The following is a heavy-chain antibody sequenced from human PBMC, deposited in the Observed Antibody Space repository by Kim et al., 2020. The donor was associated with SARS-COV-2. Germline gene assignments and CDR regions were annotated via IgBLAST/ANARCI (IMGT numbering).Heavy chain of an antibody. V-gene: IGHV4-31*03. Sequence: SETLSLTCTVSGGSISSGGYYWSWIRQHPGKGLEWIGYIYYSGSTYYNPSLKSRVTISVDTSKNQFSLKLSSVTAADTAVYYCARGERLLWFGEPYNWFDPWGQGTLVTVSS. D-gene: IGHD3-10*01. CDR3: ARGERLLWFGEPYNWFDP. CDR1: GGSISSGGYY. CDR2: IYYSGST. J-gene: IGHJ5*02.